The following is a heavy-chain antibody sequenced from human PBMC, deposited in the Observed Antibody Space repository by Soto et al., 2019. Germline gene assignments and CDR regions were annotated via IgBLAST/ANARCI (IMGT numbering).Heavy chain of an antibody. CDR1: GYTFKGYG. CDR3: ARGPETRSTAYFDY. Sequence: ASVKVSCKASGYTFKGYGITWVRQAPGQGLEWMGWISAYTGNTNYAQRVQGRVTMSTDTSTSTAYLELRSLRSDDTAVYYCARGPETRSTAYFDYWGQGTLVTVSS. CDR2: ISAYTGNT. V-gene: IGHV1-18*01. J-gene: IGHJ4*02. D-gene: IGHD2-2*01.